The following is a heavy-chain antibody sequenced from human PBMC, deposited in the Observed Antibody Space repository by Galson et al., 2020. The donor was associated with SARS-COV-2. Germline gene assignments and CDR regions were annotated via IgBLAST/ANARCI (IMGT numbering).Heavy chain of an antibody. CDR2: IYYSGTT. V-gene: IGHV4-39*01. CDR1: GASISSRDYY. J-gene: IGHJ4*02. Sequence: SETLSLTCTGSGASISSRDYYWGWVRQPPGKGLEWIGSIYYSGTTYYNPSLKSRVTISVDTPENQFSLKLSSVTAADTAVYYCVRHSSSGWYYYFDFWKQGTLITVSS. CDR3: VRHSSSGWYYYFDF. D-gene: IGHD6-19*01.